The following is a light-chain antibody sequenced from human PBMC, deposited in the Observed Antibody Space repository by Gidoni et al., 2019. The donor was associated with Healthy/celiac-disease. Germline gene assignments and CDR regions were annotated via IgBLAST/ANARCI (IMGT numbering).Light chain of an antibody. CDR2: AAS. CDR3: QQSYSTLSLT. CDR1: QSISSY. Sequence: DIQITQSPSSLSASVGDRVTLTCRASQSISSYLNWYQQKPGKAPKLLIYAASSLQSGVPSRFSGSGSGTDFTLTISSLQPEDFATYYCQQSYSTLSLTFGGGTKVEIK. J-gene: IGKJ4*01. V-gene: IGKV1-39*01.